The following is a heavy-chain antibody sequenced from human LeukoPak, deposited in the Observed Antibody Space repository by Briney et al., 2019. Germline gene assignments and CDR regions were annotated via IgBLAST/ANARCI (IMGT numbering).Heavy chain of an antibody. CDR2: IIPIFGTA. V-gene: IGHV1-69*13. J-gene: IGHJ5*02. CDR1: GGTFSSYA. CDR3: ARSPYNWFDP. Sequence: ASVKVSCKASGGTFSSYAISWVRQAPGQGLEWMGGIIPIFGTANYAQKFQGRVTITADESTSTAYMELSSLRSEDTAVYYCARSPYNWFDPWGQGTLVTASS.